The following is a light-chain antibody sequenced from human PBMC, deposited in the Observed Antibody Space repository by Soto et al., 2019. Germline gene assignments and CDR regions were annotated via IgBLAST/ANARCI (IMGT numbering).Light chain of an antibody. CDR2: GAS. CDR3: LQGIDHRGP. CDR1: QGIGNA. Sequence: AIQMTQSPSSLSASVGDRVTISCRASQGIGNALGWYQQKPAKPPKVLIYGASHLQSGVPPRFSGSGSGTDFTLAISNLQPEVSVTYDGLQGIDHRGPCGQGTKSDIK. V-gene: IGKV1-6*01. J-gene: IGKJ1*01.